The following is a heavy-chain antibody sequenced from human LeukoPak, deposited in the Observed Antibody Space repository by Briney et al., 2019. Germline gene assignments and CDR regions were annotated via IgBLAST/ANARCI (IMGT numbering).Heavy chain of an antibody. Sequence: SETLSLTCTVSGYSISGGYYWGWIRQPPGKGLEWIGSLYHSGHTYYNPSLKSRVTISVDTSKNQFSLKLRSVTAADTAVYYCARKEGGQLVNTRRWFDPWGQGTLVTVSS. D-gene: IGHD6-13*01. V-gene: IGHV4-38-2*02. CDR2: LYHSGHT. J-gene: IGHJ5*02. CDR3: ARKEGGQLVNTRRWFDP. CDR1: GYSISGGYY.